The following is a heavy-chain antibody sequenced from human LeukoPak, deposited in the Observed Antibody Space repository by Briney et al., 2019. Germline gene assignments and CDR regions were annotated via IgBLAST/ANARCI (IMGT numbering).Heavy chain of an antibody. V-gene: IGHV3-48*01. CDR1: GFTFSDYS. J-gene: IGHJ4*02. Sequence: PGGSLRLSCAASGFTFSDYSMNWVRQAPGKGLEWLSYISSSSRTIYYADSVRGRFTVSRDNAKDSLYLQLNSLRAEDTAVYYCARWSQFGSSPVGAHHFDHWGQGTLVTFSS. CDR3: ARWSQFGSSPVGAHHFDH. D-gene: IGHD6-6*01. CDR2: ISSSSRTI.